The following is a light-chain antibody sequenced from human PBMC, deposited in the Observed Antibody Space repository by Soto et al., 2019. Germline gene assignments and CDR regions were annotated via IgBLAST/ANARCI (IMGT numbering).Light chain of an antibody. J-gene: IGKJ4*01. CDR3: QQYYSYTVT. CDR1: QSISTW. V-gene: IGKV1-5*03. Sequence: DIQMTQSPSTLSASVGNRVTITCRASQSISTWLAWYQQKPGKAPKLLIYKASSLVNGVPSRFSGSGSGTECTLTVSSLQADDFSTYYCQQYYSYTVTFGGGTKVEIK. CDR2: KAS.